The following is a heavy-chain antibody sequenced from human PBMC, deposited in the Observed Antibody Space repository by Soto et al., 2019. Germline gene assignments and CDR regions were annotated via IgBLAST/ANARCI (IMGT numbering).Heavy chain of an antibody. CDR2: ISSSSSYI. CDR1: GFTFSRYS. J-gene: IGHJ4*02. Sequence: EVQLVESGGGLVKPGGSLRLSCAASGFTFSRYSMNWVRQAPGKGLEWVSSISSSSSYIYYADSVKGRFTISRDNAKNSVYLKMISLRAKDTAVDDGARDGGDYQQRFDYWGQGTPVTVSS. D-gene: IGHD2-21*02. V-gene: IGHV3-21*01. CDR3: ARDGGDYQQRFDY.